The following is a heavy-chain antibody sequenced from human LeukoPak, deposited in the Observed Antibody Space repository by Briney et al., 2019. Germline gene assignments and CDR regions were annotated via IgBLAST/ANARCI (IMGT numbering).Heavy chain of an antibody. CDR1: GVSFSGYY. D-gene: IGHD2-2*02. Sequence: SETLSLTCAVYGVSFSGYYWSWIRQPPGKGLEWIGEINHSGSTNYNPSLKSRVTISVDTSKNQFSLKLSSVTAADTAVYYCARGPGAIYFDYWGQGTLVTVSS. V-gene: IGHV4-34*01. J-gene: IGHJ4*02. CDR2: INHSGST. CDR3: ARGPGAIYFDY.